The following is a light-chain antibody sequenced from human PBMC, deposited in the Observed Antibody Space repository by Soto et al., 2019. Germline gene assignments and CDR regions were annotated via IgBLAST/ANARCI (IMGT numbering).Light chain of an antibody. CDR2: AAS. J-gene: IGKJ2*01. CDR1: QSVGGNY. CDR3: QQYGSSLRT. Sequence: EIVLTQSPGTLSLSPGERATLSCRASQSVGGNYLAWYQQKPGQAPRLLVYAASTRATGIPDRFSCSGSGTDFSLTMSSLEPEDFAVYYCQQYGSSLRTFGQGTKLESK. V-gene: IGKV3-20*01.